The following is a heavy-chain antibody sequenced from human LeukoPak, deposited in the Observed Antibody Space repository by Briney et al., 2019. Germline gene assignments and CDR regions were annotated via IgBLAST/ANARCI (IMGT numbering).Heavy chain of an antibody. CDR2: IYHSGST. J-gene: IGHJ4*02. Sequence: PSETLSLTCAVSGYSISSGYYWGWIRQPPGKGLEWIGSIYHSGSTNYNPSLKSRVTISVDTSKNQFSLKLSSVTAADTAVYYCARGGPGSRNPFDYWGQGTLVTVSS. CDR1: GYSISSGYY. CDR3: ARGGPGSRNPFDY. D-gene: IGHD6-13*01. V-gene: IGHV4-38-2*01.